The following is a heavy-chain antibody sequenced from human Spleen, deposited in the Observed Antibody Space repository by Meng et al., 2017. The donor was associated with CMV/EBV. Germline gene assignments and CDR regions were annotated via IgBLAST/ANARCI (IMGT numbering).Heavy chain of an antibody. CDR1: GYTFTSYG. CDR3: ARDGYSSSADYYYYGMDV. V-gene: IGHV1-18*01. Sequence: ASVKVSCKASGYTFTSYGISWVRQAPGQGLEWMGWISAYNGNTNYAQKLQGRVTMTTDTSTSTAYMELRSLRSDDTAVYYCARDGYSSSADYYYYGMDVWGQGTTVTVS. D-gene: IGHD6-6*01. J-gene: IGHJ6*02. CDR2: ISAYNGNT.